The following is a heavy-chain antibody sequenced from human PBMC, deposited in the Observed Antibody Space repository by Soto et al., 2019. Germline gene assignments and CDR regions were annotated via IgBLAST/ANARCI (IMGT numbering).Heavy chain of an antibody. CDR3: AREQIGVAGSTYDY. CDR1: GFTFSTYG. CDR2: IWYDGSRT. J-gene: IGHJ4*02. D-gene: IGHD6-19*01. V-gene: IGHV3-33*01. Sequence: QVQLVESGGGVVQPGTSLRLSCAASGFTFSTYGMHWVRQAPGKGLDWVALIWYDGSRTHYAESVKGRFIISRDNSKNTLFLQMNSLRVEDTAVYYCAREQIGVAGSTYDYWGQGTVVTVSS.